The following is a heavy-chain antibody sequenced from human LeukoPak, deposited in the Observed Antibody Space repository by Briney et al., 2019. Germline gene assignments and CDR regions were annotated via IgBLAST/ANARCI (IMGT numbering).Heavy chain of an antibody. CDR3: ARGPSILSPEAQSLY. J-gene: IGHJ4*02. D-gene: IGHD3-3*01. CDR2: IYYSGTT. CDR1: GGSFSGYY. V-gene: IGHV4-59*01. Sequence: SETLSLTCAVYGGSFSGYYWSWIRQPPGKGLEWIGYIYYSGTTVYNPSLKSRVTISVDTSKNQFSLRLSSVTAADTAVYYCARGPSILSPEAQSLYWGQGTLVAVSS.